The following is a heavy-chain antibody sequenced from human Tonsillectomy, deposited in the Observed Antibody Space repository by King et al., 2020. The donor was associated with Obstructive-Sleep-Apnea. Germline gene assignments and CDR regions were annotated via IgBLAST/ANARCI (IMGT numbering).Heavy chain of an antibody. CDR1: GDSISTYY. CDR3: ARDLGYSYGIDY. D-gene: IGHD5-18*01. V-gene: IGHV4-59*01. J-gene: IGHJ4*02. Sequence: QVQLQESGPGLVKPSETLSLTCTVSGDSISTYYWSWIRQPPGKGLEWIGYIYYSGSTSYNASLKSRVTLSVDTSKNQFSLKLRSVTAADTAVYYCARDLGYSYGIDYWGQGTLVTVSS. CDR2: IYYSGST.